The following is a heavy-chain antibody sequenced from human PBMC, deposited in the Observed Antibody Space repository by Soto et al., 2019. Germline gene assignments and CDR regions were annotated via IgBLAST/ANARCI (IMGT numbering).Heavy chain of an antibody. CDR2: INHSGST. CDR3: ARGLSYGEAGRDNWFEP. CDR1: GGSFSGYY. Sequence: PSETLSLTCAVYGGSFSGYYWIWIRQPPGKGLEWIGEINHSGSTNYNPSLKSRVTISVDTSKNQFSLKLSSVTAADTAVYYCARGLSYGEAGRDNWFEPWGQGTLVTVSS. V-gene: IGHV4-34*01. J-gene: IGHJ5*02. D-gene: IGHD4-17*01.